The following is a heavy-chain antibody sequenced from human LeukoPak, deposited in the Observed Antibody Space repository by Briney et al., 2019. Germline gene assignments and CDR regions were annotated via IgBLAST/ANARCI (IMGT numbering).Heavy chain of an antibody. V-gene: IGHV3-7*01. CDR3: ARDQRVGCSITTCYQNYFDR. D-gene: IGHD2-2*01. Sequence: GGSLRLSCAASGFTFSNYWMSWVRQAPGKGLEWVANIKQDGSEKYYVDSVKGRFTVSRDNSKNSLYLQMSSLRAEDTAVYYCARDQRVGCSITTCYQNYFDRWGQGTLVTVSS. CDR1: GFTFSNYW. CDR2: IKQDGSEK. J-gene: IGHJ4*02.